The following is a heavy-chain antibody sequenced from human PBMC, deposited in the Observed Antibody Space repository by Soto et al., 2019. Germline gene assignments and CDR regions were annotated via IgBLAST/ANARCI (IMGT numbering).Heavy chain of an antibody. V-gene: IGHV1-24*01. CDR2: FDPEDGET. D-gene: IGHD6-6*01. CDR1: GNTLTELS. CDR3: AIWLYSSWQDWFDL. J-gene: IGHJ5*02. Sequence: ASLKLSCKVSGNTLTELSLHWVRHAPGKGLEWMGGFDPEDGETIYAQKFQGRVTMTEDTSTDTAYMELSSLRSEDTAVYYLAIWLYSSWQDWFDLCGQGTLVIVSS.